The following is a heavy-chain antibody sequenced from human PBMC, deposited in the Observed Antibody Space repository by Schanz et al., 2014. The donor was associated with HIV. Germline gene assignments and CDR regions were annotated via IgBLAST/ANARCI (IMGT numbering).Heavy chain of an antibody. D-gene: IGHD2-15*01. Sequence: DVQLVESGGGVVQPGRSLRVSCAASGFTFSNFAMTWVRQAPGKGLEWVSAISGSGGSTYYADSVKGRFTISRDNSKNTLYLQMNSLRAEDTALYYCVTEQYSTISAWGQGALVIVSS. J-gene: IGHJ5*02. CDR2: ISGSGGST. CDR1: GFTFSNFA. CDR3: VTEQYSTISA. V-gene: IGHV3-23*04.